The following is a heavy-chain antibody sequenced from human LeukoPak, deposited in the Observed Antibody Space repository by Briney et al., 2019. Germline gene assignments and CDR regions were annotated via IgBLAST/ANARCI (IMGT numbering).Heavy chain of an antibody. J-gene: IGHJ4*02. CDR1: GGTFSSYA. CDR2: IIPIFGTA. V-gene: IGHV1-69*13. D-gene: IGHD2-15*01. Sequence: SVKVSCKASGGTFSSYAISWVRRAPGQGLEWMGGIIPIFGTANYAQKFQGRVTIIADESTSTAYMELSSLRSEDTAVYYCARYGGYCSGGSCYGFFDYWGQGTPVTVSS. CDR3: ARYGGYCSGGSCYGFFDY.